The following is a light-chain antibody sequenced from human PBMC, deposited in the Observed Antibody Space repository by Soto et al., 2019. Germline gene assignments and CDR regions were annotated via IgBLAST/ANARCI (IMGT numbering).Light chain of an antibody. CDR1: QSVSGN. V-gene: IGKV3-20*01. CDR3: QQYGSSLT. Sequence: RGSQSVSGNVAWYQLTPGQAPSLLISGASARATGFPARFSGSGSVTDFTLTISRLEPEDFAVYYCQQYGSSLTFGQGTRLEIK. J-gene: IGKJ5*01. CDR2: GAS.